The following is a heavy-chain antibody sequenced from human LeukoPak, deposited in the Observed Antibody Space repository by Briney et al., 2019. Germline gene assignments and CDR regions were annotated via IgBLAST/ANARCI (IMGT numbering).Heavy chain of an antibody. CDR1: GGSFSGYY. V-gene: IGHV4-59*08. Sequence: SETLSLTCAVYGGSFSGYYWSWIRQPPGKGLEWIGYIYYSGRTNYNPSLKSRVTISVDTSKNQFSLKLSSVTAADTAVYYCARLRGRIAVADVLGYWGQGTLVTVSS. J-gene: IGHJ4*02. CDR3: ARLRGRIAVADVLGY. CDR2: IYYSGRT. D-gene: IGHD6-19*01.